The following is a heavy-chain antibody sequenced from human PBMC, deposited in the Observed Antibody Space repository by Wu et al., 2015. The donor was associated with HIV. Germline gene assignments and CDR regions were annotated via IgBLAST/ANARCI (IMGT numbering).Heavy chain of an antibody. D-gene: IGHD2-21*02. J-gene: IGHJ4*02. V-gene: IGHV1-2*02. CDR2: INPNSGAK. Sequence: QVQLVQSGAEMKKPGASVKVSCKASGYTFSGYYIHWVRQAPGQGLEWMGWINPNSGAKNXAQNFQGRVTMTRDTSISTTYMDLSGLTLNDTAVYYCARDARFSNTAWYYFDYWGQGTLVTVSS. CDR1: GYTFSGYY. CDR3: ARDARFSNTAWYYFDY.